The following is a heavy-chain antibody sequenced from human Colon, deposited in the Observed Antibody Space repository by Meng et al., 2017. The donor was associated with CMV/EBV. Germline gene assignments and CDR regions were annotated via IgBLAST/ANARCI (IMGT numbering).Heavy chain of an antibody. J-gene: IGHJ4*02. CDR1: GFTFSTYW. CDR2: IVGGGGDP. Sequence: LSCAASGFTFSTYWMHWVRQAPGKGPVWVSRIVGGGGDPKYADSMEGRFTISRDNTNNILYLQINSLRVEDTALYYCARETSVGFDYWGQGTLVTVSS. CDR3: ARETSVGFDY. D-gene: IGHD1-26*01. V-gene: IGHV3-74*01.